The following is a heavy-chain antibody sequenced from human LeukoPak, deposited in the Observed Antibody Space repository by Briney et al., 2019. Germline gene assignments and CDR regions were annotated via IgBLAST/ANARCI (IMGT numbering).Heavy chain of an antibody. Sequence: SETLSLTCAVYGGSFSGYYWSWIRQPPGKGLEWIGEINHSGSTNYNPSLKSRVTISVDTSKNQFSLKLSSVTAADTAVYYCATVVPAARWAGFDPWGQGTLVTVSS. CDR2: INHSGST. V-gene: IGHV4-34*01. J-gene: IGHJ5*02. CDR1: GGSFSGYY. CDR3: ATVVPAARWAGFDP. D-gene: IGHD2-2*01.